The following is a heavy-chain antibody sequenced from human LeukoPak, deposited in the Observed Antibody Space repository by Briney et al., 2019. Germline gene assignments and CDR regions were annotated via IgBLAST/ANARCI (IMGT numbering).Heavy chain of an antibody. V-gene: IGHV3-74*01. D-gene: IGHD5-24*01. Sequence: GGSLRLSCAASGFTFSSYGMHWVRQAPGKGLVWVSRINTDGSSTSYADSVKGRFTISRDNAKNTLYLQMNSLRAEDTAVYYCARDGDGYNSYFDYWGQGTLVTVSS. CDR3: ARDGDGYNSYFDY. CDR2: INTDGSST. J-gene: IGHJ4*02. CDR1: GFTFSSYG.